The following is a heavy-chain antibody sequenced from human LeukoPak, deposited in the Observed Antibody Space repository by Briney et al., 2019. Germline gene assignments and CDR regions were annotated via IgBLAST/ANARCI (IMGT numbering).Heavy chain of an antibody. V-gene: IGHV3-21*06. J-gene: IGHJ4*02. CDR1: GFTFSSYS. CDR3: ARDLRAPPGY. Sequence: PGGSLRLSCDVSGFTFSSYSMNWVRQAPGRGLEWVSYINDRGSTIKYADSVEGRFTISRDNAKNLLYLQMNSLRAEDTGVYYCARDLRAPPGYWGQGTQVTVSS. D-gene: IGHD7-27*01. CDR2: INDRGSTI.